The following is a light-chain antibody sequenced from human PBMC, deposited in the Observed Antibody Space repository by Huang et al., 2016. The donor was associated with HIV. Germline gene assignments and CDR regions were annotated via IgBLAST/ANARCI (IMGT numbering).Light chain of an antibody. V-gene: IGKV3-15*01. CDR3: QQYNNWPRT. Sequence: IVMTQSPATLSVSPGERATLSCRASPSVSSNLAWYQQKPGQAPRLLIYAASTRATGIPARFSGSGSGTEFTLTISSLQSEDFAVYYCQQYNNWPRTFGQGTKVEIK. CDR2: AAS. J-gene: IGKJ1*01. CDR1: PSVSSN.